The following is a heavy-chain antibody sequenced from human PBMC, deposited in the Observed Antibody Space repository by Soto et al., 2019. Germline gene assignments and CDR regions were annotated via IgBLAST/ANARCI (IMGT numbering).Heavy chain of an antibody. CDR3: AKDHLRSVVVITCFDY. CDR2: ISGSGGST. CDR1: GFTFSSYA. Sequence: PGGSLRLSCAPSGFTFSSYAMSWVRQAPGKGLEWVSAISGSGGSTYYADSVKGRFTISRDNSKNTLYPQINSLRAEDTAVYYCAKDHLRSVVVITCFDYWGQGTLVTVSS. V-gene: IGHV3-23*01. D-gene: IGHD3-22*01. J-gene: IGHJ4*02.